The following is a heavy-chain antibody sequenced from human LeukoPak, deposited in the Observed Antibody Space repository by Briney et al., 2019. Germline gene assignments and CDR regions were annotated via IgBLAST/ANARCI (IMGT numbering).Heavy chain of an antibody. V-gene: IGHV3-7*01. Sequence: GGSLRLSCAASGFTFSNSWMSWVRQAPGKGLEWVANIKEDGSEKYYVDSVKGRFTISRDNAKNSLYLQMNSLRAEDTAVYYCASGSYGRDYWGQGTLVTVSS. J-gene: IGHJ4*02. CDR3: ASGSYGRDY. D-gene: IGHD1-26*01. CDR2: IKEDGSEK. CDR1: GFTFSNSW.